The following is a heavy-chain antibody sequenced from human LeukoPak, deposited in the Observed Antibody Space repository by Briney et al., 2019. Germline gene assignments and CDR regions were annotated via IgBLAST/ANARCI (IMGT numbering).Heavy chain of an antibody. D-gene: IGHD1-26*01. CDR1: GFPFSGYA. Sequence: GGSLRLSCAASGFPFSGYAMHWVRQAPGKGLEWVAIISYDGSIEHYADSVRGRFTVSRDNSKNTVYLQMNSLRTDDTARYFCAREEEGELPDYWGQGTLVTVSS. CDR3: AREEEGELPDY. V-gene: IGHV3-30*03. J-gene: IGHJ4*02. CDR2: ISYDGSIE.